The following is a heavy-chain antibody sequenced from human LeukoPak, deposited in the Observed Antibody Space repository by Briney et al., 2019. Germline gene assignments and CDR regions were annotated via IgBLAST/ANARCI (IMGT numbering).Heavy chain of an antibody. Sequence: GGYLSLSCAASGFTCDDNGMSWVRPAPGKGLEWVTGINWDGASTGYADSVKGRFTISRANAKTSLYLQMDSLRAEDTAVYYCARDHRNWNYVGYHMDVWGKGTTATVSS. V-gene: IGHV3-20*04. J-gene: IGHJ6*03. CDR2: INWDGAST. CDR3: ARDHRNWNYVGYHMDV. D-gene: IGHD1-7*01. CDR1: GFTCDDNG.